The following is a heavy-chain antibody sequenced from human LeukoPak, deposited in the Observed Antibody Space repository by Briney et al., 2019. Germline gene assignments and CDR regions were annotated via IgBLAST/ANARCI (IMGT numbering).Heavy chain of an antibody. Sequence: KPSETLSLTCTVSGYSINSGYYWGWIRQPPGKGLEWIGSIYHSGSTYYNPSLKSRVTISVDTSKNQFSLKLSSVTAADTAVYYCARGNDILTGYYNFYYFDYWGQGTLVTVSS. D-gene: IGHD3-9*01. CDR3: ARGNDILTGYYNFYYFDY. V-gene: IGHV4-38-2*02. CDR2: IYHSGST. CDR1: GYSINSGYY. J-gene: IGHJ4*02.